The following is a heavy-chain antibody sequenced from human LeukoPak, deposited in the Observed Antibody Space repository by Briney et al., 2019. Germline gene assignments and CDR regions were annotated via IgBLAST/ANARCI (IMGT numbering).Heavy chain of an antibody. CDR1: GGSISSYY. D-gene: IGHD1-14*01. J-gene: IGHJ3*02. Sequence: SETLSLTCSVSGGSISSYYWSWIRQPPGKGLEWIGYIFYSGSTNCNPSLKSRVTISVDTSKNRFSLKLSSVTAADTAVYYCARGASPGAFDIWGHGTMVTVSS. CDR3: ARGASPGAFDI. V-gene: IGHV4-59*01. CDR2: IFYSGST.